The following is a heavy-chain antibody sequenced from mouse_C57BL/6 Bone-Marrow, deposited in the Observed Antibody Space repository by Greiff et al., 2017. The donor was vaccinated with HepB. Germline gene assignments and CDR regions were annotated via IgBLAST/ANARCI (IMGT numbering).Heavy chain of an antibody. V-gene: IGHV5-12*01. CDR2: ISNGGGST. J-gene: IGHJ4*01. CDR3: ESHGGGGKTYYAMDY. CDR1: GFTFSDYY. Sequence: EVKLMESGGGLVQPGASLKISCAASGFTFSDYYMYWVRQTPGKRLEWVAYISNGGGSTYYPDNVKGRFTITRDNAKNTRYLQMSRLKSEDTAMYYCESHGGGGKTYYAMDYWGQGTSVTVSS.